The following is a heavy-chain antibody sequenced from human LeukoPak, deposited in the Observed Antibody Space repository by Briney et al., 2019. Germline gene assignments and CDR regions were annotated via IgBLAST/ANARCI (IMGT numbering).Heavy chain of an antibody. J-gene: IGHJ3*02. Sequence: ASVKVSCKASGYTFTGYYMHWVRQAPGQGLEWMGWINPNSGGTNYAQKFQGRVTMTRDTSISTAYMELSRLRSDDTAVYCCARTIIRTVLWSFDIWGQGAMVTVSS. CDR2: INPNSGGT. D-gene: IGHD3-10*01. V-gene: IGHV1-2*02. CDR1: GYTFTGYY. CDR3: ARTIIRTVLWSFDI.